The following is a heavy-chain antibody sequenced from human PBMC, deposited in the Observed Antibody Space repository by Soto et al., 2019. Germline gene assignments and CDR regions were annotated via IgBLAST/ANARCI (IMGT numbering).Heavy chain of an antibody. Sequence: QVQLVQSGAEVKKPGASVKVSCKASGYTFTSYGISWVLQAPGQGREWMGWIGAYNGNTNYSQKLQGRVTMTTDTSKSTAYRELRSLRSDYSAVYYCAREGDYDILTGYYIIHYYYGMDVWGQGTTVTVSS. V-gene: IGHV1-18*01. CDR2: IGAYNGNT. CDR1: GYTFTSYG. J-gene: IGHJ6*02. CDR3: AREGDYDILTGYYIIHYYYGMDV. D-gene: IGHD3-9*01.